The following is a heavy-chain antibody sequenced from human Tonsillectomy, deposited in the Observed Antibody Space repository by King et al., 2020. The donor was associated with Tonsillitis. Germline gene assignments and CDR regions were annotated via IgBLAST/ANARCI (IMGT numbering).Heavy chain of an antibody. Sequence: VQLQESGPGLVKPSETLSLTCTVSGGSISSYYWSWIRQPPGKGLEWIGYIYYSGSTNYNPSLKSRVTISVDTSKNQFSLKLSSVTAADTAVYYCARHSPDYVWGSYRPRERTALYDYWGQGTLVTVSS. D-gene: IGHD3-16*02. V-gene: IGHV4-59*08. CDR3: ARHSPDYVWGSYRPRERTALYDY. J-gene: IGHJ4*02. CDR1: GGSISSYY. CDR2: IYYSGST.